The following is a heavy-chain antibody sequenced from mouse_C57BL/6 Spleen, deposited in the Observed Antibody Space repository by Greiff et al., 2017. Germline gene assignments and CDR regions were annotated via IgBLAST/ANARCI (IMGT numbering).Heavy chain of an antibody. D-gene: IGHD4-1*01. V-gene: IGHV1-9*01. Sequence: VQLQQSGAELMKPGASVKLSCKATGYTFTGYWIEWVKQRPGHGLEWIGEILPGGGSTNYNEKFKGKATFTADTSSNTAYMQLSSLTTEDSAIYYCARELTGTGYFDYWGQGTTLTVSS. CDR1: GYTFTGYW. CDR3: ARELTGTGYFDY. J-gene: IGHJ2*01. CDR2: ILPGGGST.